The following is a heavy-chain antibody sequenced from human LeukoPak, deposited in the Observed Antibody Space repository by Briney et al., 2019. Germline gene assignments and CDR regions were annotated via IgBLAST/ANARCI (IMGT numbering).Heavy chain of an antibody. CDR3: ASRTGDLRVDAFDI. V-gene: IGHV1-69*04. Sequence: SVKVSCKASGGTFSSYAISWVRQAPGQGLEWMSRIIPILGIANYAQKFQGRVTITADKSTSTAYMELSSLRSEDTAVYYCASRTGDLRVDAFDIWGQGTMVTVSS. CDR1: GGTFSSYA. CDR2: IIPILGIA. D-gene: IGHD7-27*01. J-gene: IGHJ3*02.